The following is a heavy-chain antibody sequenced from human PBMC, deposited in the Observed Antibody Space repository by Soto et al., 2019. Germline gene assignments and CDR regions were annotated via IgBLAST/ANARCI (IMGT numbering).Heavy chain of an antibody. CDR3: ARGIFGSGTANDY. D-gene: IGHD3-10*01. V-gene: IGHV3-74*01. Sequence: EVQLVESGGGLVQPGGSLRLSCAASGFTFSGGWMHWVRQAPGKGLVWVSRINGDGSGTSYADFVKGRFPISREDAKNTLFLQMNGLRAEDTAVYYCARGIFGSGTANDYWGQGTLVTVSS. CDR2: INGDGSGT. CDR1: GFTFSGGW. J-gene: IGHJ4*02.